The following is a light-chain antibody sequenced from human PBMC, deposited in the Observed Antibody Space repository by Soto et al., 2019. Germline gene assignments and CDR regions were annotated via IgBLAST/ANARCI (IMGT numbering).Light chain of an antibody. V-gene: IGKV1-27*01. Sequence: DIQMTQSTTSLSATVGDRVTITCRASQGIRNYVAWYQQIPGKAPKLLIYAASTLQSGVPSRFRGSGSGTDFTLTINGLQPEDVATYSCQKYSSVPVFGAGNKVAIK. CDR1: QGIRNY. J-gene: IGKJ3*01. CDR2: AAS. CDR3: QKYSSVPV.